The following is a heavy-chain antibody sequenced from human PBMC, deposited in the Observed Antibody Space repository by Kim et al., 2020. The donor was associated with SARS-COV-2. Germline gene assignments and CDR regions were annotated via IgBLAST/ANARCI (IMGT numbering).Heavy chain of an antibody. J-gene: IGHJ3*02. Sequence: GGSLRLSCAASGFTFSDYYMSWIRQAPGKGLEWVSYISGSSDYTDSADSVKGRFTISRDNAKKSLYLQMNSLRAEDTAMFYCARAVAGSAFDIWGQGTM. D-gene: IGHD6-19*01. CDR3: ARAVAGSAFDI. V-gene: IGHV3-11*05. CDR1: GFTFSDYY. CDR2: ISGSSDYT.